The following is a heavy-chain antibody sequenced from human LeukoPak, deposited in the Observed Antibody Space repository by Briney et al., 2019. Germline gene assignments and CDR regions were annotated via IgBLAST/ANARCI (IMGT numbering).Heavy chain of an antibody. V-gene: IGHV3-7*04. D-gene: IGHD3-10*01. CDR3: ASDREYYYGSGSFDY. CDR2: IKQDGSEK. CDR1: GFTSSRYW. J-gene: IGHJ4*02. Sequence: GGSLRLSCAASGFTSSRYWTSWVRQAPGEGLEWVAHIKQDGSEKHYVDSVKGRFTISRDNTKNTLYMQMNSLRAEDTAVYYCASDREYYYGSGSFDYWGQGTLVTVSS.